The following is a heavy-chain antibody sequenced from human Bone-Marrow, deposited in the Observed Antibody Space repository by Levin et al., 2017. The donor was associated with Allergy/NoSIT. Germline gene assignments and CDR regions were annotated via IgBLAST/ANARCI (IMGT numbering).Heavy chain of an antibody. J-gene: IGHJ3*02. CDR3: AKPTYYYDSSGFSTGAFDI. CDR1: GFTFDDYA. V-gene: IGHV3-9*01. Sequence: GGSLRLSCAASGFTFDDYAMHWVRQAPGKGLEWVSGISWNSGSIGYADSVKGRFTISRDNAKNSLYLQMNSLRAEDTALYYCAKPTYYYDSSGFSTGAFDIWGQGTMVTVSS. CDR2: ISWNSGSI. D-gene: IGHD3-22*01.